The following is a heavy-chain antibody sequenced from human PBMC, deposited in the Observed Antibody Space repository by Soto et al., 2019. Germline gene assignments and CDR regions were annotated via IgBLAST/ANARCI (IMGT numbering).Heavy chain of an antibody. D-gene: IGHD1-26*01. CDR2: IFHTGAT. CDR3: ARRRIVPTTNFDY. CDR1: GDSISSSSFY. Sequence: SETLSLTCTVSGDSISSSSFYWGWIRQPPGKGLEWIGHIFHTGATYQNPTLKSRLRMSVDTSKNQFSLNLSSVTATDTAVHYCARRRIVPTTNFDYWGQGTLVTVSS. J-gene: IGHJ4*02. V-gene: IGHV4-39*01.